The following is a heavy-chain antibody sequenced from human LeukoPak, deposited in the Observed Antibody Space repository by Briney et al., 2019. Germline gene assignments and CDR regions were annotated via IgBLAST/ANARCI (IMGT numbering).Heavy chain of an antibody. V-gene: IGHV1-18*04. Sequence: ASVKVSCKASGYTFTSYGISWVRQAPGQGLEWMGWISANNGYTNYAQKLQGRVTMTTDTSTTTAYMELTSLTSDDTAVYYCARDEHYYGPGTYYRRASTFDIWGQGTMVTVSS. J-gene: IGHJ3*02. CDR2: ISANNGYT. CDR3: ARDEHYYGPGTYYRRASTFDI. D-gene: IGHD3-10*01. CDR1: GYTFTSYG.